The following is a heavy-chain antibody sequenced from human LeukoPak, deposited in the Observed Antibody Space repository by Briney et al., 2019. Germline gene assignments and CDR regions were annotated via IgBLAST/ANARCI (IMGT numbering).Heavy chain of an antibody. CDR2: IYYSGST. D-gene: IGHD1-1*01. Sequence: PSETLSLTCTVSGGSIVGYYWSWIRQPPGKGLEWMGYIYYSGSTNYNPSLKSRVTISVDTSKNQFSLKLRSVTAAADTAVYYCARDKTHWSTGVDYWGQGTLVTVSS. J-gene: IGHJ4*02. CDR3: ARDKTHWSTGVDY. CDR1: GGSIVGYY. V-gene: IGHV4-59*12.